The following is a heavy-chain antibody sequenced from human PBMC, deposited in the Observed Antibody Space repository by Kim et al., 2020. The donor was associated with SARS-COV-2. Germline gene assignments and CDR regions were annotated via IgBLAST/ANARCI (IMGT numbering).Heavy chain of an antibody. V-gene: IGHV3-23*01. Sequence: GSTNEAKSGKGRFTVSRDRARNTLYLQMNSLRSDDTAIYYCVKGAWLDYWGPGTLVTVSS. J-gene: IGHJ4*02. CDR3: VKGAWLDY. D-gene: IGHD5-12*01. CDR2: GST.